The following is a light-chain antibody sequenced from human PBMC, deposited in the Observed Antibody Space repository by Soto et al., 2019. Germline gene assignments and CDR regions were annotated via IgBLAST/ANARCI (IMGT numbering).Light chain of an antibody. CDR3: ASYLTTSPLEV. J-gene: IGLJ1*01. CDR2: EVH. CDR1: ISDIGTTNY. V-gene: IGLV2-14*01. Sequence: QSVLTQPASVPGSPGDSITVSCSGSISDIGTTNYVSWHRQSPGAAPRLLIYEVHYRPSGVSSRFSGSKSGNTASLTISGLQAADEADYYCASYLTTSPLEVFGTGTKVTVL.